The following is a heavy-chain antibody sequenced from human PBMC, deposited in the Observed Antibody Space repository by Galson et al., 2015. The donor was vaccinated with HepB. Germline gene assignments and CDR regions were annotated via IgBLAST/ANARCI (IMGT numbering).Heavy chain of an antibody. J-gene: IGHJ6*02. CDR3: ARDLQVSSTSCYGCYYGMDV. CDR1: GFTFSNLW. Sequence: SLRLSCAASGFTFSNLWMHWVRQAPGKGLVWVSRINSDGSGTTYADSVKGRFSISRDNAKNTLYLQMNSLRAEDTAVYYCARDLQVSSTSCYGCYYGMDVWGQGTTVTVSS. V-gene: IGHV3-74*01. CDR2: INSDGSGT. D-gene: IGHD2-2*01.